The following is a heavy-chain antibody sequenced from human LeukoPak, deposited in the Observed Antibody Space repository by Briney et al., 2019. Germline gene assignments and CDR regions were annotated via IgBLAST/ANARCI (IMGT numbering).Heavy chain of an antibody. J-gene: IGHJ4*02. D-gene: IGHD2-2*01. Sequence: PSETLSLTCAVYGGSFSGYYWSWIRQPPGKGLEWIGEINHSGSTNYNPSLKSRVTISVDTSKNQFSLKLSSVTAADTAVYYCASSNQHEPFGYWGQGTLVTVSS. CDR1: GGSFSGYY. CDR3: ASSNQHEPFGY. V-gene: IGHV4-34*01. CDR2: INHSGST.